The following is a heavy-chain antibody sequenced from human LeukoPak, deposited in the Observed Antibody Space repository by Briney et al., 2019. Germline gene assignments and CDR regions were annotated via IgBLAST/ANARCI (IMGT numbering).Heavy chain of an antibody. Sequence: PSETLSLTCTVSGGSISSYYWSWIRQPPGKGLEWIGYIYYSGSTNYNPSLKGRVTISVDTSKNQFSLKLSSVTAADTAVYYCARHPDPIAVAGPRADYWGQGTLVTVSS. CDR2: IYYSGST. D-gene: IGHD6-19*01. V-gene: IGHV4-59*08. CDR3: ARHPDPIAVAGPRADY. CDR1: GGSISSYY. J-gene: IGHJ4*02.